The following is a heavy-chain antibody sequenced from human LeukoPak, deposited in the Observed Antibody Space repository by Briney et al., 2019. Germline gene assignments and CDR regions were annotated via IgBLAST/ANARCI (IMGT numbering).Heavy chain of an antibody. CDR1: GFTFSSYG. CDR3: ARVSIGWYSFDY. CDR2: ISYDGSNK. V-gene: IGHV3-30*03. D-gene: IGHD6-19*01. Sequence: GGSLRLSCAVSGFTFSSYGMHWVRQAPGKGLEWVAVISYDGSNKYYADSVKGRFTISRDNSKNTLYLQMNSLRAEDTAVYYCARVSIGWYSFDYWGQGTLVTVSS. J-gene: IGHJ4*02.